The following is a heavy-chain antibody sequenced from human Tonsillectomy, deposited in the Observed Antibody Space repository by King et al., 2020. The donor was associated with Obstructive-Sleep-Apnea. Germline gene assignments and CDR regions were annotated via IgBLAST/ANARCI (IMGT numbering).Heavy chain of an antibody. Sequence: VQLVESGGGLVQPGRSLRLSCAASGFPFDDYSMHWGRQAPGKGLEWVSGIRWNSDTIGYADSVQGRFTISRDNAKNSLFLQMNSLRPEDAAFYYCVKEATMIRGVRHGMDVWGQGTTVTVSS. J-gene: IGHJ6*02. D-gene: IGHD3-10*01. CDR2: IRWNSDTI. CDR3: VKEATMIRGVRHGMDV. CDR1: GFPFDDYS. V-gene: IGHV3-9*01.